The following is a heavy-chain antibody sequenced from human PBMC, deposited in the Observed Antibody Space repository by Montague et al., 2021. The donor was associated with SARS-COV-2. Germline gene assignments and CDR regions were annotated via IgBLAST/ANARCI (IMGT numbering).Heavy chain of an antibody. J-gene: IGHJ4*02. Sequence: SETLSLTCTVSGGSISGYYWSWFRQSAGKGLEWIGSIYNSGSTSXXPSLKSRVTMSVDTSKNQFSLKLSSVTAADTAVYYCVRDQGRSNWNYPDYWGQGTLVTVSS. CDR1: GGSISGYY. D-gene: IGHD1-20*01. CDR2: IYNSGST. CDR3: VRDQGRSNWNYPDY. V-gene: IGHV4-4*07.